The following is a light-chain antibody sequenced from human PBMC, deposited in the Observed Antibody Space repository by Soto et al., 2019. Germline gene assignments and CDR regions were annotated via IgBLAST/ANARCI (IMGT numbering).Light chain of an antibody. J-gene: IGKJ5*01. Sequence: AIQLTQSPSSLSASIGDRVTITCRASQGISSALAWYQQKPGKAPSLLIYGASTLESGVPSTFSGIGSGTDFSLTIISLQPEDFATYYCQHFNGYPRTLGQGTRLEIK. CDR2: GAS. CDR1: QGISSA. V-gene: IGKV1-13*02. CDR3: QHFNGYPRT.